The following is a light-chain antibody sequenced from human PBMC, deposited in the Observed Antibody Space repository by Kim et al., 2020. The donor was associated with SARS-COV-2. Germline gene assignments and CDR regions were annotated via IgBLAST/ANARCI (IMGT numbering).Light chain of an antibody. V-gene: IGKV4-1*01. Sequence: DIVMTQSPDSLAVSLGERATINCKSSQTVLYSSNNKNYLAWYQQKPRQPPKLLIYRASIRESGVPDRFSGSGSGTDFTLTISSLQAEDVAVYYCQQYYSSPLTFGGGTKVDIK. CDR2: RAS. CDR1: QTVLYSSNNKNY. J-gene: IGKJ4*01. CDR3: QQYYSSPLT.